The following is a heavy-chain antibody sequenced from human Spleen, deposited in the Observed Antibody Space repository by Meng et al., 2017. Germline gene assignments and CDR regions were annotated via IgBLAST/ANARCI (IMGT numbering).Heavy chain of an antibody. CDR3: ARDSESGLVLFDY. CDR2: ISSSGSYI. V-gene: IGHV3-21*01. Sequence: GESLKISCVASGFSFSSYDMHWVRQAPGKGLEWVSSISSSGSYIADSVKGRFTISRDNAKNSLYLQLNSLRAEDSAVYYCARDSESGLVLFDYWGQGTLVTVSS. D-gene: IGHD2/OR15-2a*01. CDR1: GFSFSSYD. J-gene: IGHJ4*02.